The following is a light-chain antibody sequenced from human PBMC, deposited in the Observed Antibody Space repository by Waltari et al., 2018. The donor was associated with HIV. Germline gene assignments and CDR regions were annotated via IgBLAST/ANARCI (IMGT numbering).Light chain of an antibody. J-gene: IGKJ1*01. V-gene: IGKV4-1*01. Sequence: DIVLTQSTDSLAVSLGERATSNCKSSQSVLYSSNNKNYLAWYQQNPGQPPKLLIYWASTRGSGVPDRFSGSGSGTDFTLTISSLLAEDVAVYYCQQYYNSPRTFGQGTKVEIK. CDR3: QQYYNSPRT. CDR2: WAS. CDR1: QSVLYSSNNKNY.